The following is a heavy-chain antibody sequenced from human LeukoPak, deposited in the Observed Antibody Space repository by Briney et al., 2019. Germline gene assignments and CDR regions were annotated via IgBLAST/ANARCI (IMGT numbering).Heavy chain of an antibody. CDR2: IHSDSST. V-gene: IGHV3-53*01. J-gene: IGHJ4*02. D-gene: IGHD3-22*01. Sequence: GGSLRLSCAASGLTVSTNYMTWVRQAPGKGLEWVSIIHSDSSTYYADSVKGRFTISRDNYKNTLYLQMNSLRGEDTAMYYCARDLDYFDSSGSHRRRNYFDYWGQGTLVTVSS. CDR3: ARDLDYFDSSGSHRRRNYFDY. CDR1: GLTVSTNY.